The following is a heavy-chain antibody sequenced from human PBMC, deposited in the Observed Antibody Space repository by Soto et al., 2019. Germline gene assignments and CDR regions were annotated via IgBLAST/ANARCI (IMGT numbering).Heavy chain of an antibody. CDR2: TYPDHSQT. CDR3: VRMGFSGGGYLSYYYYGMDI. Sequence: PGESLKISCKASGHNFGNYWIGWVRQISGKGLEWMGITYPDHSQTLYSPSFQGQLTISVDKSISTVFLQWSSLKASDTAMYYCVRMGFSGGGYLSYYYYGMDIWGQGTTVTVSS. D-gene: IGHD5-12*01. CDR1: GHNFGNYW. J-gene: IGHJ6*02. V-gene: IGHV5-51*01.